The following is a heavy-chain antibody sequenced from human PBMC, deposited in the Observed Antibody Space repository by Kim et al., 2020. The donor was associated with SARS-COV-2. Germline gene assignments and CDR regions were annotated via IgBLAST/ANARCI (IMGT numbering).Heavy chain of an antibody. CDR3: ARSPRRWYHEY. CDR2: LTKNAGST. Sequence: GGSLRLSCAVSGFTLSSYAMSWVRQAPGKGLEWVSLLTKNAGSTFYADSVKGRLTVSSDTSKNTLYLQLSNLRAEDTAIYYCARSPRRWYHEYWGRGTMVTVSS. J-gene: IGHJ1*01. CDR1: GFTLSSYA. V-gene: IGHV3-23*01. D-gene: IGHD2-15*01.